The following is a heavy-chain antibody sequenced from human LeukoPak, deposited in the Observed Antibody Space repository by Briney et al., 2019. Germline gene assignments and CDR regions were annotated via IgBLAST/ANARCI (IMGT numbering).Heavy chain of an antibody. CDR1: GYTFTYFG. CDR3: AREIDVAGTDAFDY. CDR2: INPNSGNT. J-gene: IGHJ4*02. V-gene: IGHV1-2*02. Sequence: ASLKVSCKTSGYTFTYFGITWVRQAPGQGLEWMGWINPNSGNTNYAPKFQGRVTMTRDTSISTAYMELSRLRSDDTAVYYCAREIDVAGTDAFDYWGQGTLVTVSS. D-gene: IGHD6-19*01.